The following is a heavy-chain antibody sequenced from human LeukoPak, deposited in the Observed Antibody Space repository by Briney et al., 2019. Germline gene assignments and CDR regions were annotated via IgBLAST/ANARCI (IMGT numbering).Heavy chain of an antibody. V-gene: IGHV3-11*01. CDR1: GFTFSDYY. Sequence: GGSLRLSCAASGFTFSDYYMSWIRQAPGKGLEWVSYISSSGSTIYYADSVKGRFTISRDNAKNSLYLQMNSLRAEDTAVYYCAREDPYSSSSTMLDYWGQGTLVTVSS. CDR2: ISSSGSTI. J-gene: IGHJ4*02. CDR3: AREDPYSSSSTMLDY. D-gene: IGHD6-6*01.